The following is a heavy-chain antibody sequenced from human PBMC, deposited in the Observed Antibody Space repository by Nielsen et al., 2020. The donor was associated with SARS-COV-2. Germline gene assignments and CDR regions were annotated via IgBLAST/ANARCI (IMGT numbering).Heavy chain of an antibody. J-gene: IGHJ1*01. CDR2: IKSKVDGGTT. CDR1: GFTFSNPW. V-gene: IGHV3-15*01. D-gene: IGHD3-10*01. CDR3: TTGGITMVRGVMQY. Sequence: GESLKISCAASGFTFSNPWMNWVRQAPGKGLEWVGRIKSKVDGGTTDYAGPVKGRFTISRDDSKNTLYLRMNSLKTEDTAVYYCTTGGITMVRGVMQYWGQGTLVTVSP.